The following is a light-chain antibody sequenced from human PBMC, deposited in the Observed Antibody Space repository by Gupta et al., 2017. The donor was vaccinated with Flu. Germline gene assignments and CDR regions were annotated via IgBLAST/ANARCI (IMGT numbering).Light chain of an antibody. CDR2: YDY. CDR3: FSSDTYSSAWV. Sequence: KATISSSGDSTDVRNNNVSWYQQLHTTAPHLLMFYDYKRPSGIPARFSSSTSAPGATPDTAGLRTGDEDDDYCFSSDTYSSAWVFGGGTKLTVL. V-gene: IGLV1-51*01. J-gene: IGLJ3*02. CDR1: STDVRNNN.